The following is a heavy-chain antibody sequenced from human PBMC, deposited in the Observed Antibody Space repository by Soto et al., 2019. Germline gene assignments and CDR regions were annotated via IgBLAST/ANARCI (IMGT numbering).Heavy chain of an antibody. V-gene: IGHV1-18*01. J-gene: IGHJ4*02. Sequence: QVQLVQSGAEVKKPGASVKVSCKASGYTFTSYGISWVRQAPRQGLEWMGWISAYNGNTNYAQKLQGRVTMTTGTSTSTAYMELRSLRSDDTAVYYCARSYARPSTELPRFDYWGQGTLVTVSS. CDR3: ARSYARPSTELPRFDY. D-gene: IGHD1-26*01. CDR2: ISAYNGNT. CDR1: GYTFTSYG.